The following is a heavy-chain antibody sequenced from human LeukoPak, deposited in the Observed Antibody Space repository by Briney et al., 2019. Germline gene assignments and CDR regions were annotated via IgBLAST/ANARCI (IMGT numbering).Heavy chain of an antibody. D-gene: IGHD3-10*01. CDR1: GFTFSGYW. V-gene: IGHV3-7*01. Sequence: PGGPRSLSCEASGFTFSGYWRSWVRRAPGKGLEWVANKKYHGSDEHYVDSGRGRFTSSRDNAKNSLFLQMNSLRAEDTAVYYCARIGGSGTYWDYWGQGTLVTASS. CDR3: ARIGGSGTYWDY. J-gene: IGHJ4*02. CDR2: KKYHGSDE.